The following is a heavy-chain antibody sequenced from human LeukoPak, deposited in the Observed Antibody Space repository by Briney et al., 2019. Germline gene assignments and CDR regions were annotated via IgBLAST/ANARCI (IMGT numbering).Heavy chain of an antibody. V-gene: IGHV1-18*04. J-gene: IGHJ4*02. CDR2: ISAYNGNT. Sequence: ASVKVSCKASGYTFTTHGISWVRQAPGQGLEWMGWISAYNGNTNYAQKLQGRVTMTTDTSTSTAYMELRNLRSDDTAVYYCASISSGCHDYWGQGTLVTVSS. CDR3: ASISSGCHDY. D-gene: IGHD6-19*01. CDR1: GYTFTTHG.